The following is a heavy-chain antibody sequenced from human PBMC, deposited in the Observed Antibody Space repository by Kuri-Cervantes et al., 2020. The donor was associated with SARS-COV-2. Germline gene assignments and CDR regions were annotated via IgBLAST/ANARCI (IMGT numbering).Heavy chain of an antibody. Sequence: SETLSLTCTVSGGTISSSSYYWGWLRQPPGKGLEWIGSIYYSGSTYYNPALKSKVTISVDTSKNQISLKLSSVTAADTALYYCAGVDGGWYSRGVTYYHLDVWGKGTTVTVSS. CDR1: GGTISSSSYY. D-gene: IGHD6-19*01. CDR3: AGVDGGWYSRGVTYYHLDV. J-gene: IGHJ6*03. V-gene: IGHV4-39*07. CDR2: IYYSGST.